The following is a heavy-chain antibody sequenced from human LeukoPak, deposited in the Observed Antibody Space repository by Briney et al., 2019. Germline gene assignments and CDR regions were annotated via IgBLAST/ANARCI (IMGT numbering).Heavy chain of an antibody. CDR1: GFTFSDYG. V-gene: IGHV3-30*18. J-gene: IGHJ4*02. CDR3: AKSGIEAAGSLVYFDY. D-gene: IGHD6-13*01. CDR2: ISIDGSNK. Sequence: GGSLRLSCAASGFTFSDYGMHWVRQAPGKGLAWVAHISIDGSNKYYADSVKGRFTISRDNSKNTLYLQMNSLRAEDTAVYYCAKSGIEAAGSLVYFDYWGQGTLVTASS.